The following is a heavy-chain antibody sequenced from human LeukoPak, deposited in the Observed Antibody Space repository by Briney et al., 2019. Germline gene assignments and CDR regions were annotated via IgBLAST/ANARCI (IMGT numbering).Heavy chain of an antibody. D-gene: IGHD3-10*01. CDR1: GGSISSGGYS. J-gene: IGHJ5*02. V-gene: IGHV4-30-2*01. CDR3: ARGGVRGVIQQNWFDP. CDR2: IYHSGST. Sequence: TSQTLSLTCAVSGGSISSGGYSWSWIRQPPGKGLEWIGHIYHSGSTYYNPSLKSRVTISVDRSKNQFSLKLSSVTAADTAVYYCARGGVRGVIQQNWFDPWGQGTLVTVSS.